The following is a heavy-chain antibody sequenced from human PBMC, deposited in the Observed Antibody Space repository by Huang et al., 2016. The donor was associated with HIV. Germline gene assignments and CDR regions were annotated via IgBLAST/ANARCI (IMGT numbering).Heavy chain of an antibody. CDR3: ARRYNWNYVAHGFDI. J-gene: IGHJ3*02. CDR2: ISGSSSYL. CDR1: GFTFSDYS. Sequence: EVQLVESGGGLVKPGGYLRLSCAASGFTFSDYSMSWVRQAPGKWLQWVSQISGSSSYLDYVDSVKGRFAISRDNAKNLLFLQMNSLRAEDTAVYYCARRYNWNYVAHGFDIWGQGTMFTVSS. D-gene: IGHD1-7*01. V-gene: IGHV3-21*01.